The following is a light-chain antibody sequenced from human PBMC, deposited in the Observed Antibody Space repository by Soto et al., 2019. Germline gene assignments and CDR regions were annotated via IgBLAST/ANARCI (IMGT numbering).Light chain of an antibody. Sequence: QSVLPQPASVYGSPGQSITISCTGTSSDVGGYNYVSWYQQHPGKAPKLMIYDVSNRPSGVSNRFSGSKSGNTASLTISGLQAEDEADYYCSSYTSSSTPLYVFGTGTKVTVL. J-gene: IGLJ1*01. CDR3: SSYTSSSTPLYV. V-gene: IGLV2-14*01. CDR1: SSDVGGYNY. CDR2: DVS.